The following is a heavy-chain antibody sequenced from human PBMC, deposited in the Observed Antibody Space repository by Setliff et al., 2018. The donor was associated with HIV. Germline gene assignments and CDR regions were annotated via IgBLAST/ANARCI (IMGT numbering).Heavy chain of an antibody. CDR3: ARAGASSGWYGWYFDY. CDR1: GGTFSSYA. D-gene: IGHD6-19*01. CDR2: IIPIFGTA. Sequence: GASVKVSCKASGGTFSSYAISRVRQAPGQGLEWMGGIIPIFGTANYAQKFQGRVTITADESTSTAYMELSSLRSEDTAVYYCARAGASSGWYGWYFDYWGQGTLVTVSS. J-gene: IGHJ4*02. V-gene: IGHV1-69*13.